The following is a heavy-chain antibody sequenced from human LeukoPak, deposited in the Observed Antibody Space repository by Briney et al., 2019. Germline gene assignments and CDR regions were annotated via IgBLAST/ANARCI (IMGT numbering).Heavy chain of an antibody. J-gene: IGHJ4*02. CDR1: GFTYSDYY. CDR2: INHSGST. Sequence: LRLSCAASGFTYSDYYMSWIRQPPGKGLEWIGEINHSGSTNYNPSLKSRVTISVDTSKNQFSLKLSSVTAADTAVYYCARGWWLQYGRWGQGTLVTVSS. V-gene: IGHV4-34*01. D-gene: IGHD5-24*01. CDR3: ARGWWLQYGR.